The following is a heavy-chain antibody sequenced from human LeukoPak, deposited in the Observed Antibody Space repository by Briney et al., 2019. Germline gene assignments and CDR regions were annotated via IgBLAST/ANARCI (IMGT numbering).Heavy chain of an antibody. CDR3: AKAGIVATMNADWFDP. CDR2: RNPNSGNT. J-gene: IGHJ5*02. Sequence: GASVKVSCKASGYTFTSYDINWVRQATGQGLEWMGWRNPNSGNTGYAQKFQGRVTMTRDTSISTAYMELSSLRSEDTAVYYCAKAGIVATMNADWFDPWGQGTLVTVSS. V-gene: IGHV1-8*01. D-gene: IGHD5-12*01. CDR1: GYTFTSYD.